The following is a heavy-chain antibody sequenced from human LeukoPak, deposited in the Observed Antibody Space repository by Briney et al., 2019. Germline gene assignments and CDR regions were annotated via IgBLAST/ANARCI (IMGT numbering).Heavy chain of an antibody. D-gene: IGHD3-10*01. CDR1: GFTVSANY. J-gene: IGHJ4*02. V-gene: IGHV3-66*01. CDR2: IYSGGNT. CDR3: ARAGFTFSDYFGSFFDY. Sequence: AGGSLRLSCAAFGFTVSANYMSWVRQAPGKGLECVSVIYSGGNTYYADSVKGRFTISRDNAKNSLYLQMNSLRAEDTAVYYCARAGFTFSDYFGSFFDYWGQGTLVTVSS.